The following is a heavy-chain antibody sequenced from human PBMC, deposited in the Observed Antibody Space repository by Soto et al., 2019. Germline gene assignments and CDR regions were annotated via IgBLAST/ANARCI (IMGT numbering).Heavy chain of an antibody. J-gene: IGHJ4*02. V-gene: IGHV4-31*03. CDR3: ARGNSSGWYNY. CDR1: GGSISSGGYY. Sequence: QVQLQESGPGLVKPSQTLSLTCTVSGGSISSGGYYWSWIRQHPGKGLEWIGYIYYSGSTYYNPSLKSRVTISVDTSKNQFSLKLSSVTDADTAVCYCARGNSSGWYNYWGQGTLVTVSS. CDR2: IYYSGST. D-gene: IGHD6-19*01.